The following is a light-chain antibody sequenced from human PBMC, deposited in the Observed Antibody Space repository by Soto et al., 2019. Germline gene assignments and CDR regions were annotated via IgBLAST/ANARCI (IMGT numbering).Light chain of an antibody. CDR3: QQSYSTPRT. Sequence: EIQMTQSPSSLSASGGERVTITCRASQSISSYLNWYQQKPGKAPKLLIYAASSLQSGVPSRFSGSGSGTDFTLTISSLQPEDFATYYCQQSYSTPRTFGQGTKVDIK. CDR1: QSISSY. V-gene: IGKV1-39*01. J-gene: IGKJ1*01. CDR2: AAS.